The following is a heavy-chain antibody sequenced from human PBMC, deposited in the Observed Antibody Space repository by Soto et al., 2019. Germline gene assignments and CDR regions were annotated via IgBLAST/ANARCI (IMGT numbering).Heavy chain of an antibody. D-gene: IGHD3-10*01. Sequence: QLQLQESGPGLVKPSETLSLTCTVSGGSISSSSYYWGWIRQPPGKGLEWIGSIYYSGSTYYNPSLQSRVTISVDTSKNQFSLKLSSVTAADTAVYYCASLYGSGSYTQSPYFDYWGQGTLVTVSS. CDR2: IYYSGST. CDR3: ASLYGSGSYTQSPYFDY. V-gene: IGHV4-39*01. J-gene: IGHJ4*02. CDR1: GGSISSSSYY.